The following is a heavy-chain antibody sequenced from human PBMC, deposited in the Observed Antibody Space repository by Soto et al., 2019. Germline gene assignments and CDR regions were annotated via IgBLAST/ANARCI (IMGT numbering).Heavy chain of an antibody. CDR2: INWNGGST. D-gene: IGHD1-26*01. V-gene: IGHV3-20*04. J-gene: IGHJ4*02. CDR3: ARNQWELPNYYFDY. CDR1: GFTFSSYS. Sequence: GGSLRLSCAASGFTFSSYSMSWVRQAPGKGLEWVSGINWNGGSTGYADSVKGRFTISRDNAKNSLYLQMNSLRAEDTDLYYCARNQWELPNYYFDYWGQGTLVTVSS.